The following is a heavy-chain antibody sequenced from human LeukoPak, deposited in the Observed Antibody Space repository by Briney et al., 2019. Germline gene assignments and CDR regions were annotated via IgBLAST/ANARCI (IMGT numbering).Heavy chain of an antibody. D-gene: IGHD6-19*01. CDR3: ARRGSGWYYFDY. Sequence: TASETLSLTCSVSGGSISSSGYYWDWIRQPPGKGLEWIGSIYYTGSTYYNPSLKSRVTISVDTSKNQFSLKLSSVTAADTAVYYCARRGSGWYYFDYWGQGTLVTVSS. J-gene: IGHJ4*02. V-gene: IGHV4-39*01. CDR1: GGSISSSGYY. CDR2: IYYTGST.